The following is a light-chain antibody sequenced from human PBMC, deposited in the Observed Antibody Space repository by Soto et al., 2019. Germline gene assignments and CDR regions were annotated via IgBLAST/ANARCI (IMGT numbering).Light chain of an antibody. J-gene: IGKJ5*01. V-gene: IGKV3-20*01. CDR1: QSIDKNY. CDR3: QQYGSSPWT. Sequence: EVALTQSPGTLSLSPGARATLSCRASQSIDKNYLTWYQQKPGQAPRVLIYDASTRATGIPDRFSGSGSGTDFTLTISRLEPEDFAVYYCQQYGSSPWTFGQGTRLEIK. CDR2: DAS.